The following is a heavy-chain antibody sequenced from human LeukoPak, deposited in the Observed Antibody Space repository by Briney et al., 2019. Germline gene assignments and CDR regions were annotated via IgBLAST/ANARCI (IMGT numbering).Heavy chain of an antibody. Sequence: GGSLRLSCAASGFTFSSHSMNWVRQAPGKGLEWVSYISSRSSTIYYADSVKGRFTISRDNAKNSLYLQMNSLRAEDTAVYYCAGGAAAHYYYYMDVWGKGTTVTVSS. V-gene: IGHV3-48*01. CDR2: ISSRSSTI. J-gene: IGHJ6*03. CDR1: GFTFSSHS. D-gene: IGHD6-13*01. CDR3: AGGAAAHYYYYMDV.